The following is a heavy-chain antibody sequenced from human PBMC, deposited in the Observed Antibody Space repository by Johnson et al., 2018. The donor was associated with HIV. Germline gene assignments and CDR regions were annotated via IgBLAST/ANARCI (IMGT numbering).Heavy chain of an antibody. CDR2: ISYDGSNK. CDR3: AKDRDLNYDFWSGSDDAFDI. D-gene: IGHD3-3*01. J-gene: IGHJ3*02. Sequence: QVRLVESGGGMVQPGRSLRLSCAASGFTFSSYAMHWVRQAPGKGLEWVAVISYDGSNKYYADSVKGRFTISRDNSKNTMYLQMNSLRAEDKAVYYCAKDRDLNYDFWSGSDDAFDIWGQGTMVTVSS. CDR1: GFTFSSYA. V-gene: IGHV3-30*04.